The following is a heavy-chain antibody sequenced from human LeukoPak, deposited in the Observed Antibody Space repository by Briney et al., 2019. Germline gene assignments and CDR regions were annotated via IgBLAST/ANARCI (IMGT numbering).Heavy chain of an antibody. J-gene: IGHJ3*02. CDR1: GFTFTSHW. CDR2: IKQDGSEK. D-gene: IGHD3-16*01. CDR3: ARGAGLNGLAFDI. Sequence: GGSLRLSCAGSGFTFTSHWMTWVRQAPGTGLEWVAIIKQDGSEKYYVDSVKGRFTISRDNAKNSLYLQMSSLRAEDTAIYYCARGAGLNGLAFDIWGLGTMVTVSS. V-gene: IGHV3-7*05.